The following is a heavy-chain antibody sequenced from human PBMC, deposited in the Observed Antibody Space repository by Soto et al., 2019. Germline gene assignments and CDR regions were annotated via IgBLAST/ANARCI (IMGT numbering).Heavy chain of an antibody. CDR1: GYTFTSYG. V-gene: IGHV1-18*04. CDR2: ISAYNGNT. J-gene: IGHJ5*02. Sequence: ASVKVSCKASGYTFTSYGISWVRQAPGQGLEWMGWISAYNGNTKYAQKRQGRVTMTTYTSTSTAYIELRSLRSDDTAVYYCARGYGSGSYYNGGGFDPWGQGTLVTVSS. D-gene: IGHD3-10*01. CDR3: ARGYGSGSYYNGGGFDP.